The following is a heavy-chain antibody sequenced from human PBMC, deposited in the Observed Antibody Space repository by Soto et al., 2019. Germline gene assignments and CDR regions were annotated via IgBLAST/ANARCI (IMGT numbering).Heavy chain of an antibody. J-gene: IGHJ6*02. CDR1: GFTFSSYA. V-gene: IGHV3-23*01. CDR3: AKGGYCSGGSCPPNYYYYYGMDV. D-gene: IGHD2-15*01. CDR2: ISGSGGST. Sequence: HPGGSLRLSCAASGFTFSSYAMSWVRQAPGKGLEWVSAISGSGGSTYYADSVKGRFTISRDNSKNTLYLQMNSLRAEDTAVYYCAKGGYCSGGSCPPNYYYYYGMDVWGQGTTVTVSS.